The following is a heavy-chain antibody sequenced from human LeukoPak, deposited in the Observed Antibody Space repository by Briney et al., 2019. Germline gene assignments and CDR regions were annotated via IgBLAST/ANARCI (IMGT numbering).Heavy chain of an antibody. D-gene: IGHD3-22*01. CDR2: TNQDESEK. CDR1: GFTFSRYW. CDR3: ARGYDSSGYYYADAFDI. Sequence: GGSLRLSCAASGFTFSRYWMSWVRQAPGKGLERVANTNQDESEKYFVDSVKGRFTISRDNAKNSLYLQMNSLRVEGTAVYYCARGYDSSGYYYADAFDIWGQGTTVTVSS. J-gene: IGHJ3*02. V-gene: IGHV3-7*04.